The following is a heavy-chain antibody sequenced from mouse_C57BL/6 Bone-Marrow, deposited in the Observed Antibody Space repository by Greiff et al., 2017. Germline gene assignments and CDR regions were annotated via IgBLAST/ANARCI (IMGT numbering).Heavy chain of an antibody. Sequence: EVQLVESGGGLVQPGGSLKLSCAASGFTFSDYYMYWVRQTPEKRLEWVAYISNGGGSTYYPDTVKGRFTISRENAKNTLYLQMSRLKSEDTAMYYCASLYYDYDRGYYYSMDYWCQGTSVTVSS. V-gene: IGHV5-12*01. J-gene: IGHJ4*01. D-gene: IGHD2-4*01. CDR3: ASLYYDYDRGYYYSMDY. CDR1: GFTFSDYY. CDR2: ISNGGGST.